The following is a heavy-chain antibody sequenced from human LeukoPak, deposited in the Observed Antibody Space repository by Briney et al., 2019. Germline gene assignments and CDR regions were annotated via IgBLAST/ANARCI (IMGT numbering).Heavy chain of an antibody. CDR3: ARVCVSGWTECTDY. Sequence: GGSLRLSCAASGFTFSRHWMSWVRQAPGKGLEWVANIKRDGREKNYVDSVKGRFSISRDNVKNSLHLQMNSLRAEDTAVYYCARVCVSGWTECTDYWGQGTLVTVSS. CDR1: GFTFSRHW. CDR2: IKRDGREK. V-gene: IGHV3-7*01. J-gene: IGHJ4*02. D-gene: IGHD6-19*01.